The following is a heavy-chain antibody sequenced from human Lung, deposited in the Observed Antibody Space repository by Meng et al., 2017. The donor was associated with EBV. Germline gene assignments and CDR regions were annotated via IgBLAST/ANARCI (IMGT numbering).Heavy chain of an antibody. CDR2: LYYGGST. J-gene: IGHJ2*01. CDR1: GGSVTSGGYY. D-gene: IGHD4-17*01. V-gene: IGHV4-39*01. CDR3: ARQGDFGDLFWYFDL. Sequence: QGQLQESGPGLVKPSETLSLTCTVAGGSVTSGGYYWSRIRQHPGKGLEWVGSLYYGGSTHYNPSLKSRVTMSVDTSKNHLSLRLTSVTAADTAVYYCARQGDFGDLFWYFDLWGRGTLVTVSS.